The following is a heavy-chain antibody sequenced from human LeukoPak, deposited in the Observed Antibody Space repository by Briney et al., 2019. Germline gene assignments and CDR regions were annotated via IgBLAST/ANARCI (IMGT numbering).Heavy chain of an antibody. CDR3: ARSPWSIAAAGTSVWFDP. J-gene: IGHJ5*02. V-gene: IGHV1-18*01. Sequence: GASVKVSCKASGYTFTSYGICWVRQAPGQGLEWMGWISAYNGNTNYAQKLQGRVTMTTDTSTSTAYMELRSLRSDDTAVYYCARSPWSIAAAGTSVWFDPWGQGTLVTVSS. CDR1: GYTFTSYG. D-gene: IGHD6-13*01. CDR2: ISAYNGNT.